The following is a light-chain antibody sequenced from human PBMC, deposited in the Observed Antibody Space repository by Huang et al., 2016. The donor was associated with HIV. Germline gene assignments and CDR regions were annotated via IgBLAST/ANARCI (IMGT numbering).Light chain of an antibody. CDR3: QQYNNWPPTWT. V-gene: IGKV3-15*01. Sequence: EIVMTQSPATLSVSPGERATLSCRASQSVSSNLAWYQQQPGQAPRLLIYGASTRATCIPARFSGSVSGTEFTLTISSLQSEDFAVYYCQQYNNWPPTWTFGQGTKVEIK. CDR2: GAS. J-gene: IGKJ1*01. CDR1: QSVSSN.